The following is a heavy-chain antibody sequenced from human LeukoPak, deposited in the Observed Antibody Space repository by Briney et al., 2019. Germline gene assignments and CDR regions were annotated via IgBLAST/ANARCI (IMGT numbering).Heavy chain of an antibody. CDR2: IDPSDSYT. J-gene: IGHJ4*02. V-gene: IGHV5-10-1*01. Sequence: GESLRISCKGSGYSFISYWISWVRQMPGKGLEWMGTIDPSDSYTNYSPSFQGHVTISADKSISTAYLQWSSLKASDTAMYYCARHPYYYGSGSYFPDYWGQGTLVIVSS. CDR1: GYSFISYW. D-gene: IGHD3-10*01. CDR3: ARHPYYYGSGSYFPDY.